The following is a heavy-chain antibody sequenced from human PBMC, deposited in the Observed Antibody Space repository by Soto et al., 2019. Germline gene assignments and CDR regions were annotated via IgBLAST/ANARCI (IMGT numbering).Heavy chain of an antibody. CDR2: INPNSGGT. V-gene: IGHV1-2*02. D-gene: IGHD3-9*01. CDR3: ARDYDILTGYNYFDY. CDR1: GYTFTGYY. Sequence: ASVKVSCKASGYTFTGYYMHWVRQAPGQGLEWMGWINPNSGGTNYAQKFQGRVTMTRDTSISTAYMELSRLRSDDTAVYYCARDYDILTGYNYFDYWGQGTLVTVSS. J-gene: IGHJ4*02.